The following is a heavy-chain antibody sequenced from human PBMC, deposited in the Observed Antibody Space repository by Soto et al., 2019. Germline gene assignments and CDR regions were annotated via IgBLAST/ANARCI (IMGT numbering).Heavy chain of an antibody. CDR2: INHSGST. Sequence: SETLSLTCAVYGGSFSGYYWSWTRQPPGKGLEWIGEINHSGSTNYNPSLKSRVTISVDTSKNQFSLKLSSVTAADTAVYYCARVHCSSTSCYAYNWFDPWGQGTLVTVSS. J-gene: IGHJ5*02. V-gene: IGHV4-34*01. CDR1: GGSFSGYY. D-gene: IGHD2-2*01. CDR3: ARVHCSSTSCYAYNWFDP.